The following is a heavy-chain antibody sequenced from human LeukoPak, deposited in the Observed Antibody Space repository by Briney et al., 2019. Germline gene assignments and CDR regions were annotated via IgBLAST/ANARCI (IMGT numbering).Heavy chain of an antibody. CDR2: ISGSGGST. D-gene: IGHD3-22*01. CDR3: AKGIALTNYYDSSAPDY. J-gene: IGHJ4*02. CDR1: GFTFSSYG. Sequence: GGSLRLSCAASGFTFSSYGMSWVRQAPGKGLEWVSAISGSGGSTYYADSVKGRFTISRDNSKNTLYLQMNSLRAEDTAVYYCAKGIALTNYYDSSAPDYWGQGTLVTVSS. V-gene: IGHV3-23*01.